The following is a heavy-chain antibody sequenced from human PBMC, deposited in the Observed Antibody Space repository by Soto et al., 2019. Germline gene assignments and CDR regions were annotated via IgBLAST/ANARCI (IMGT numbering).Heavy chain of an antibody. D-gene: IGHD1-26*01. J-gene: IGHJ6*02. V-gene: IGHV4-31*03. Sequence: PSETLSLTCTVSGGSISSGGYYWSWIRQHPGKGLEWIGYIYYSGSTYYNPSLKSRVTISVDTSKNQFSLKLSSVTAEETEVYYCERDKVGHGMDVWGQGTTVTVS. CDR3: ERDKVGHGMDV. CDR1: GGSISSGGYY. CDR2: IYYSGST.